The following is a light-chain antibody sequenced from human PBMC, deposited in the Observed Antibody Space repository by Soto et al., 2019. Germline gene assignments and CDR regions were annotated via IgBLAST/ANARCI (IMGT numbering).Light chain of an antibody. Sequence: EIVLTQSPGTLSLSPGERATLSCRASQSLSRNYLAWYQQKPGQAPRLLIYSASSRATAIQDRFSGSGSGTVFTLTISRLEREDFAAYYCQRYGPSTTFGQGTKVEIK. V-gene: IGKV3-20*01. CDR1: QSLSRNY. J-gene: IGKJ1*01. CDR2: SAS. CDR3: QRYGPSTT.